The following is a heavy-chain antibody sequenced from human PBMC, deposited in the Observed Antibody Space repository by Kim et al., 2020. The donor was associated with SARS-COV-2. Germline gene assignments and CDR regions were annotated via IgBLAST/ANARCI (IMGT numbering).Heavy chain of an antibody. CDR1: GFTFSSYA. CDR3: VKETYYFGSGSYDY. V-gene: IGHV3-64D*06. Sequence: GGSLRLSCSASGFTFSSYAMHWVRQAPGKGLEYVSAINNNGGSTYYADSVKGRFTISRDNSKNTLYLQMSSLRTEDTAVYYCVKETYYFGSGSYDYWGQGTLVTVSS. D-gene: IGHD3-10*01. CDR2: INNNGGST. J-gene: IGHJ4*02.